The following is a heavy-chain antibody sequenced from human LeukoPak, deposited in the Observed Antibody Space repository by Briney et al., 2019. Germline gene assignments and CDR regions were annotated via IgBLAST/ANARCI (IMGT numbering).Heavy chain of an antibody. Sequence: PSETLSLTCTVSGGSISSGDYYWSWIRQHPGKGLEWIGYIYYSGSTYYNPSLKSRVTISLGTSKNQFSLKLSSVTAAYTAVYYCARDQEDSGTDYWGQGTLVTVSS. CDR1: GGSISSGDYY. J-gene: IGHJ4*02. V-gene: IGHV4-31*03. D-gene: IGHD3-10*01. CDR2: IYYSGST. CDR3: ARDQEDSGTDY.